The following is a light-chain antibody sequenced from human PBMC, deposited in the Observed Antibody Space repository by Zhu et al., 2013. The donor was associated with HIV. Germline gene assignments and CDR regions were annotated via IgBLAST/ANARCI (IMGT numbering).Light chain of an antibody. CDR2: GAS. V-gene: IGKV3-20*01. Sequence: EIVLTQSPDTLSLSPGERATLSCRASQSVTNNYLAWYQQKPGQAPRLLIYGASSRATGIPDRFSGSGSGTDFTLTISRLEPEDFAVYYCQQYGSSPTFGQGPRWKSN. CDR3: QQYGSSPT. CDR1: QSVTNNY. J-gene: IGKJ1*01.